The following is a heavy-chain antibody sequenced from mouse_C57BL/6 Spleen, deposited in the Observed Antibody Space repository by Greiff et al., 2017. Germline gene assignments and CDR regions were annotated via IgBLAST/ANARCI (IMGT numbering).Heavy chain of an antibody. D-gene: IGHD2-4*01. CDR3: TGLYDYDRWYFDV. V-gene: IGHV6-3*01. CDR2: IRLKSDNYAT. Sequence: EVKLVESGGGLVQPGGSMKLSCVASGFTFSNYWMNWVRQSPEKGLEWVAQIRLKSDNYATHYAESVKGRFTISRDDSKSSVYLQMNNLRAEDTGIYYCTGLYDYDRWYFDVWGTGTTVTVSS. CDR1: GFTFSNYW. J-gene: IGHJ1*03.